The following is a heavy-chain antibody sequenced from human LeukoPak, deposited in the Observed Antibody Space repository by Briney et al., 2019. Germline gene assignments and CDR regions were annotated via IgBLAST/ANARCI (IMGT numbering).Heavy chain of an antibody. CDR2: IYYSGST. CDR3: ARDRSYIWFDP. V-gene: IGHV4-59*12. D-gene: IGHD1-26*01. J-gene: IGHJ5*02. Sequence: SETLSLTCTVSGGSISSYYWSWIRQPPGKGLEWIAYIYYSGSTSYNPSLKSRVTISVDTSKNQFSLKVTSVTAADTAVYYCARDRSYIWFDPWGQGTLVTVSS. CDR1: GGSISSYY.